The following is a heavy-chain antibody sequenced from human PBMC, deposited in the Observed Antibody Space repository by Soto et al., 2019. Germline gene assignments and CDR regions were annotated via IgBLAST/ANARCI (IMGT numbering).Heavy chain of an antibody. V-gene: IGHV4-39*01. J-gene: IGHJ5*02. Sequence: QLQLQESGPGLVKPSETLSLTCTVSGGSISSSSYYWGWIRQPPGKGLEWIGSIYYSGSTYYNPSLKRRVTISVDTSKNPCTLELSSVTSADTAVYYCARLGGSGSYYHANWFDPWGQGTLVTVSS. CDR2: IYYSGST. CDR1: GGSISSSSYY. D-gene: IGHD3-10*01. CDR3: ARLGGSGSYYHANWFDP.